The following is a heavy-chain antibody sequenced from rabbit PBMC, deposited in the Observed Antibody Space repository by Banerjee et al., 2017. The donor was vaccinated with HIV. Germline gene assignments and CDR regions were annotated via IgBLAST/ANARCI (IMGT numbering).Heavy chain of an antibody. J-gene: IGHJ4*01. Sequence: QEQLEESGGDLVKPEGSLTLTCKASGFSFSSGYDMCWVRQAPGKGLEWIGCIYTGGGTTYYASWAKGRFTISKTSSTTVTLQMTSLTAADTATYFCAREDGGVGGYDNNLWGQGTLVTVS. CDR1: GFSFSSGYD. V-gene: IGHV1S45*01. CDR2: IYTGGGTT. D-gene: IGHD1-1*01. CDR3: AREDGGVGGYDNNL.